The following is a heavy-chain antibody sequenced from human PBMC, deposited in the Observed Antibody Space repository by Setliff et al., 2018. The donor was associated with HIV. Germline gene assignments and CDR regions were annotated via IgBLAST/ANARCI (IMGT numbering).Heavy chain of an antibody. V-gene: IGHV4-39*01. Sequence: PSETLSLTCTVSGGSISSYSYFWGWVRQPPGKGLEWIGNIYRSGSTYYYNPSLKSRVTMSVDTSKNQFSMKLSSVTAADTAVYYCARPEQANDWGYYFDSWGQGTLVT. D-gene: IGHD7-27*01. J-gene: IGHJ4*02. CDR1: GGSISSYSYF. CDR3: ARPEQANDWGYYFDS. CDR2: IYRSGSTY.